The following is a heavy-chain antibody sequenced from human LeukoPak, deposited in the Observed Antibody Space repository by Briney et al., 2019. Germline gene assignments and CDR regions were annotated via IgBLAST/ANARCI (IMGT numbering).Heavy chain of an antibody. CDR3: AGTPVVPAAIDYYYYYMDV. CDR2: IYTSGST. CDR1: GGSISSYC. D-gene: IGHD2-2*01. J-gene: IGHJ6*03. V-gene: IGHV4-4*07. Sequence: SETLSLTCTVSGGSISSYCWSWIRQPAGKGLEWIGRIYTSGSTNYNPSLKSRVTMSVDTSKNQFSLKLSSVTAADTAVYYCAGTPVVPAAIDYYYYYMDVWGKGTTVTVSS.